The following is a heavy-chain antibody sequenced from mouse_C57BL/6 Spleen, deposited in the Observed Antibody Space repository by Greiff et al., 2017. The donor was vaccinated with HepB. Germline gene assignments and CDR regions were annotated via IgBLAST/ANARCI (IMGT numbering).Heavy chain of an antibody. V-gene: IGHV5-4*01. Sequence: EVQVVESGGGLVKPGGPLKLSCAASGFTFSSYAMSWVRQTPEKRLEWVATISDGGSYTYYPDNVKGRFTISRDNAKNNLYLQMSHLKSEDTAMYYCARGGVWFAYWGQGTLVTVSA. CDR1: GFTFSSYA. J-gene: IGHJ3*01. CDR2: ISDGGSYT. CDR3: ARGGVWFAY.